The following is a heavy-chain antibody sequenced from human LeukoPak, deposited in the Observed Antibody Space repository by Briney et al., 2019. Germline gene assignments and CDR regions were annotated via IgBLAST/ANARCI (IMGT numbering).Heavy chain of an antibody. D-gene: IGHD1-26*01. CDR1: GGSISSSSYY. V-gene: IGHV4-39*01. Sequence: PSETLSLTCTVSGGSISSSSYYWGWIRQPPGKGLEWIGSIYYSGCTYYNPSLKSRVTISVDTSKNQFSLKLSSVTAADTAVYYCARHPQIVGAPGWFDPWGQGTLVTVSS. CDR2: IYYSGCT. J-gene: IGHJ5*02. CDR3: ARHPQIVGAPGWFDP.